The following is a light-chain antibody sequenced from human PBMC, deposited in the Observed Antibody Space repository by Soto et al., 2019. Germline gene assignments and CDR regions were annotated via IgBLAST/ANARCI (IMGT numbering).Light chain of an antibody. J-gene: IGKJ5*01. CDR3: QQYNNWIT. V-gene: IGKV3-15*01. CDR1: QSVSSN. Sequence: EIVFRQSPSTLSVTPGERATLSFRASQSVSSNLAWYQQKPGQAPRLLIYGASTRATGIPARFSGSGSGTEFTLTISSLQSEDFAVYYCQQYNNWITFGQGTRLEIK. CDR2: GAS.